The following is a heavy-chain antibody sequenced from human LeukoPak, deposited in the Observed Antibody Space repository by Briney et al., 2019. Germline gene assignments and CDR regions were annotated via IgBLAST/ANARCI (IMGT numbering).Heavy chain of an antibody. CDR1: GFTFSSYE. Sequence: GGSLRLYCAASGFTFSSYEMNWVRQAQGKGMEWVSYISSSGSTIYYADSVKGRYTISRDNAKNSLYLQMNSLRAEDTAVYYCARGFDYYDSSGYNYWVQGTLVTVSS. D-gene: IGHD3-22*01. V-gene: IGHV3-48*03. CDR2: ISSSGSTI. CDR3: ARGFDYYDSSGYNY. J-gene: IGHJ4*02.